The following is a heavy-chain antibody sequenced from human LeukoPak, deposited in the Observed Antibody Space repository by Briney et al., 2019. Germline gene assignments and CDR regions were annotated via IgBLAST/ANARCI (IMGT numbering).Heavy chain of an antibody. J-gene: IGHJ3*02. CDR2: ICIISSTI. CDR1: GFTFSSYE. V-gene: IGHV3-48*03. Sequence: GGSLRLSCAASGFTFSSYEMNWVRQAPGKGLEWVSYICIISSTIYFADSVKGRFTISRDSAKNALYLQMNRLRAEDTAVYYSAREWGGELSLRGAFDIWGQGTMVTVSS. D-gene: IGHD3-16*02. CDR3: AREWGGELSLRGAFDI.